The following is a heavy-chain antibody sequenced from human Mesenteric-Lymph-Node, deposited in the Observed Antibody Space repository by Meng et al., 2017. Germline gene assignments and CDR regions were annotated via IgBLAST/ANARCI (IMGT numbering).Heavy chain of an antibody. Sequence: SVKVSCKASGGPFSEYAISWVRQAPGQGLEWMGGIIPIFAKPDYAQRFQDRVKITTDGSTNTAYMELSSLRSEDTAMYFCAIDVGMLRGGLGGNYYYGMDVWGQGTTVTVSS. J-gene: IGHJ6*02. V-gene: IGHV1-69*05. D-gene: IGHD3-10*01. CDR2: IIPIFAKP. CDR1: GGPFSEYA. CDR3: AIDVGMLRGGLGGNYYYGMDV.